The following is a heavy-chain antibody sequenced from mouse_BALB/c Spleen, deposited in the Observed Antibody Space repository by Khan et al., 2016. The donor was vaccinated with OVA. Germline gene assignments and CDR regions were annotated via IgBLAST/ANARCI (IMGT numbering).Heavy chain of an antibody. J-gene: IGHJ3*01. CDR3: ARGGGTAPFAY. Sequence: VQLKESGGGLVQPGGSRKLSCAASGFTFSDYGMAWVRQAPGKGPEWVAFISDLAYTIYYADTVTGRFPISRENAKNTLYLEMSSLRSEHTAIYYCARGGGTAPFAYWGLGTLVTVSA. CDR2: ISDLAYTI. V-gene: IGHV5-15*02. CDR1: GFTFSDYG. D-gene: IGHD1-2*01.